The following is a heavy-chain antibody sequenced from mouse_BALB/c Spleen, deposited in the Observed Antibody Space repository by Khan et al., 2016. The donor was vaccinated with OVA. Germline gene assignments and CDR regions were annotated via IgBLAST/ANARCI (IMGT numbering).Heavy chain of an antibody. CDR1: GYIFTSYW. CDR2: IYPGTDST. J-gene: IGHJ4*01. D-gene: IGHD1-1*01. V-gene: IGHV1S132*01. Sequence: QMQLEESGGELVRPGASVKLSCKTSGYIFTSYWIHWVKQRSGQGLEWIARIYPGTDSTYYNEKFKGKATLTADKSFSTATMQPHSLKSEDSAVYVGAREGVGSSTHVRDYWGQGTSVTVSS. CDR3: AREGVGSSTHVRDY.